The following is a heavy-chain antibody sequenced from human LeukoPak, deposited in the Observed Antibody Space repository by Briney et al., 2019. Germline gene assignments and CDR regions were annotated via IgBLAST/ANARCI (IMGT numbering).Heavy chain of an antibody. D-gene: IGHD2-15*01. J-gene: IGHJ4*02. V-gene: IGHV3-7*01. CDR2: IKEDGSPK. CDR1: GFTFKTYW. Sequence: GGSLRLSCAASGFTFKTYWMSWVRQAPGKGLEWVANIKEDGSPKYYVDSVKGRFTISRDNGKNALYLQMNSLRVEDTAVYYCARYCSPKRPEYYFDSWGQGTLVTVSS. CDR3: ARYCSPKRPEYYFDS.